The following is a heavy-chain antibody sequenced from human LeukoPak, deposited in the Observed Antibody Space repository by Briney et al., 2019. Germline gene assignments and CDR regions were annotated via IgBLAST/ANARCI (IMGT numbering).Heavy chain of an antibody. Sequence: ASVKVSCKASGYTFTRYGISWVRQAPGQGLEWMGWISAYNGNTNYAQKLQGRVTMTTDTSMSTAYMELRSLRSDDTAVYYCARDPPSSGGFGELPHAFDIWGQGTMVTVSS. J-gene: IGHJ3*02. CDR1: GYTFTRYG. V-gene: IGHV1-18*04. CDR3: ARDPPSSGGFGELPHAFDI. CDR2: ISAYNGNT. D-gene: IGHD3-10*01.